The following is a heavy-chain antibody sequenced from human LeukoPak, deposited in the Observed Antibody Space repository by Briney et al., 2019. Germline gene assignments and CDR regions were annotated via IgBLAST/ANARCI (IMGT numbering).Heavy chain of an antibody. D-gene: IGHD1-1*01. CDR3: ARSELSPSDFDY. Sequence: GGSLRLSCAVSGLTFSSYWMSWVRQAPGKGLEWVANIKQDGSEKYYVDSVKGRFTISRDNAKNSLYLQMNSLRAEDTAVYYCARSELSPSDFDYWGQGTLVTVSS. V-gene: IGHV3-7*01. CDR1: GLTFSSYW. J-gene: IGHJ4*02. CDR2: IKQDGSEK.